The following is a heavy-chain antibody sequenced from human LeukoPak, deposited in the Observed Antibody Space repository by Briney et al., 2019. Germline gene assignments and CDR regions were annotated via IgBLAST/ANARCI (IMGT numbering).Heavy chain of an antibody. CDR1: GFTFSSYG. CDR2: ISSSGTTI. V-gene: IGHV3-48*04. D-gene: IGHD6-13*01. CDR3: ARMYSSWYADY. Sequence: PGGSLRLSCAASGFTFSSYGMHWVRQSPGKGLEWVLYISSSGTTIYYADSVKGRFTISRDNAKNSLYLQMNSLRAEDTAVYYCARMYSSWYADYWGQGTLATVSS. J-gene: IGHJ4*02.